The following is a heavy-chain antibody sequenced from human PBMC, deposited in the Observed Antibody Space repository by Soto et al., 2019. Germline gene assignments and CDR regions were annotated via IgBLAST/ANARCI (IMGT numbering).Heavy chain of an antibody. CDR2: IWYDGSNK. CDR3: ARDRYSSSSIFDY. V-gene: IGHV3-33*01. Sequence: QVQLVESGGGVVQPGRSLRLSCAASGFTFSSYGMHWVRQAPGKGLEWVAVIWYDGSNKYYADSVKGRFTISRDNSKNTLYLQMNSLRAEDTAVYYCARDRYSSSSIFDYWGQGTLVTVSS. J-gene: IGHJ4*02. D-gene: IGHD6-6*01. CDR1: GFTFSSYG.